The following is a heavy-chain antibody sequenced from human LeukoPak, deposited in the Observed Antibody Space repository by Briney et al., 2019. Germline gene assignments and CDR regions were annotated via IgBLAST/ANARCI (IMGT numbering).Heavy chain of an antibody. D-gene: IGHD3-22*01. CDR1: GFSFSSYE. J-gene: IGHJ3*02. V-gene: IGHV3-48*03. CDR3: ARDLGYYYDSSGPSGAFDI. Sequence: GGSLRLSCAASGFSFSSYEMNWVRQAPGKGLEWVSYISASGTTIYYADSVKGRFTISRDNAEKSLYLQMNSLRAEDTAVYYCARDLGYYYDSSGPSGAFDIWGQGTMVTVSS. CDR2: ISASGTTI.